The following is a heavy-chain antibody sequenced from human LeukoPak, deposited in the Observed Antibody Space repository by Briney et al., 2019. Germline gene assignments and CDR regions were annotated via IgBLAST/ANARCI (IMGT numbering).Heavy chain of an antibody. CDR3: ARELRYFDWSPHAFDI. J-gene: IGHJ3*02. Sequence: SETLSLTCTVSGGSISSYYWSWIRQPPGKGLEWIGYIYYSGSTNYNPSLKSRVTISVDTSKNQFSLELSSVTAADTAVYYCARELRYFDWSPHAFDIWGQGTMVTVSS. D-gene: IGHD3-9*01. V-gene: IGHV4-59*01. CDR1: GGSISSYY. CDR2: IYYSGST.